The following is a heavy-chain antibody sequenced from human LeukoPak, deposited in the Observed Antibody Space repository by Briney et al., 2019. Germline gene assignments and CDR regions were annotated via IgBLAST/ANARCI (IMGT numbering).Heavy chain of an antibody. J-gene: IGHJ6*02. CDR2: ISYDGSNK. CDR1: GFSFSFYD. V-gene: IGHV3-30*04. Sequence: GGSLRLSCAASGFSFSFYDMNWVRQAPGKGLEWVAVISYDGSNKYYADSVKGRFTISRDNSKNTLYLQMNSLRAEDTAVYYCARGTGVSIFRPMDVWGQGTTVTVSS. D-gene: IGHD3-3*01. CDR3: ARGTGVSIFRPMDV.